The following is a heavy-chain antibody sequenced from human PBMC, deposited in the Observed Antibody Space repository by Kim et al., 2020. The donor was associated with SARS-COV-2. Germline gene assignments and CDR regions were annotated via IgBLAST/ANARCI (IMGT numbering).Heavy chain of an antibody. J-gene: IGHJ4*02. D-gene: IGHD4-17*01. V-gene: IGHV3-21*01. CDR1: GFTFSSYS. CDR2: ISSSSSYI. CDR3: ARDNNPTTSAASFDY. Sequence: GGSLRLSCAASGFTFSSYSMNWVRQAPGKGLEWVSSISSSSSYIYYADSVKGRFTISRDNAKNSLYLQMNSLRAEDTAVYYCARDNNPTTSAASFDYWGQGTLVTVSS.